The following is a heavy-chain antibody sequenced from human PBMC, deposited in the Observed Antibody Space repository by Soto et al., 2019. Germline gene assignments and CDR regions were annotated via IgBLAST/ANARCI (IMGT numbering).Heavy chain of an antibody. V-gene: IGHV3-74*01. J-gene: IGHJ3*01. CDR3: ARSLPGTYGAFDL. Sequence: EVQLVDSGGGLVQPGGSLRLSCAASEFTFRSYWMHWVRQSQGKGLVWVSRISGDGISTNYADSVKVRFTISRDNAKNTVYWQIDSLRAEDTAVYYCARSLPGTYGAFDLWGQGTMVTVSS. D-gene: IGHD1-7*01. CDR2: ISGDGIST. CDR1: EFTFRSYW.